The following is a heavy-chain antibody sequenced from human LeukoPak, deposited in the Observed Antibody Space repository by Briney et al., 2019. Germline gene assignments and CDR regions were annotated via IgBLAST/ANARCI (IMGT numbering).Heavy chain of an antibody. D-gene: IGHD3-10*01. CDR2: ISNDGTST. Sequence: PGGSLRLSCVASGVTFSSHSMHWVRQAPGKGLVWVSGISNDGTSTTYADSVKGRFTISRDNAKNTLYLQMHSLRAEDTAVYSCARGWFGPDSCGQGTLVTVSS. CDR1: GVTFSSHS. CDR3: ARGWFGPDS. V-gene: IGHV3-74*01. J-gene: IGHJ5*01.